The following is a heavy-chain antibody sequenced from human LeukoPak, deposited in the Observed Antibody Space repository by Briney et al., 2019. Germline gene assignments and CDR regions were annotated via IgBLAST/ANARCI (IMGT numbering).Heavy chain of an antibody. V-gene: IGHV1-3*01. CDR2: INAGNGNT. Sequence: ASVKVSCKASGYTFTSYAMHWVRQAPGQRPEWMGWINAGNGNTKYSQKFQGRVTITRDTSASTACMELSSLRSEDTAVYYCARDYDFWSGYAGYFDYWGQGTLVTVSS. CDR3: ARDYDFWSGYAGYFDY. CDR1: GYTFTSYA. J-gene: IGHJ4*02. D-gene: IGHD3-3*01.